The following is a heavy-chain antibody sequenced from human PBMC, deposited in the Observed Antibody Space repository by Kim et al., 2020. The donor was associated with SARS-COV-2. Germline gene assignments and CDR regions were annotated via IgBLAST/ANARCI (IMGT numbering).Heavy chain of an antibody. Sequence: SETLSLTCNVSGGSISRFYWTWIRQSTGKRLEWIGYIYYTGSTKYNPSLKSRVTLSVDTSKTQFSLRLKSVTAADTAVYYCARGYDDYLYFFDYWGRGT. CDR2: IYYTGST. J-gene: IGHJ4*02. V-gene: IGHV4-59*01. D-gene: IGHD2-2*01. CDR1: GGSISRFY. CDR3: ARGYDDYLYFFDY.